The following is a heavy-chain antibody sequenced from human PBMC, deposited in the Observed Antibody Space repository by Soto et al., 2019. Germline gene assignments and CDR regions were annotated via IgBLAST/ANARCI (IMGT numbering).Heavy chain of an antibody. CDR3: ARPRDGYNGDWQDYYFDY. J-gene: IGHJ4*02. Sequence: SETLSLTCTVSGGSISSSSYYWGWIRQPPGKGLEWIGSIYYSGSTYYNPSLKSRVTISVDTSKNQFSLKLSSVTAADTAVYYCARPRDGYNGDWQDYYFDYWGQGTLVTVSS. CDR1: GGSISSSSYY. V-gene: IGHV4-39*01. D-gene: IGHD2-21*01. CDR2: IYYSGST.